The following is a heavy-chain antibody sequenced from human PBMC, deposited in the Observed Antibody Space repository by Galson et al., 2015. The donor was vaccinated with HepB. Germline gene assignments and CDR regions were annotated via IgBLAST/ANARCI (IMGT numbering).Heavy chain of an antibody. V-gene: IGHV3-74*01. CDR3: VRAALGASDL. J-gene: IGHJ5*02. Sequence: SLRLSCAASGFTFGNYWMHWVRQAPGKGLVWVSRINSDGSSINHADSVRGRFTISRDNAKNTLYLQMNSLRAEDTSVYYCVRAALGASDLWGQGTLVTVSS. CDR2: INSDGSSI. CDR1: GFTFGNYW. D-gene: IGHD7-27*01.